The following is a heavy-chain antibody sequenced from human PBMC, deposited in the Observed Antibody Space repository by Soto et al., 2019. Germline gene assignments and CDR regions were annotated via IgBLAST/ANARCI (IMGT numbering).Heavy chain of an antibody. CDR2: INAGNGNT. CDR3: ARGVRARGGGINLDF. CDR1: GYTFTSYA. Sequence: ASVKVSCKASGYTFTSYAMHWVRQAPGQRLEWMGWINAGNGNTKYSQKFQGRVTITRDTSASTAYMELSSLRSEDTAVYYCARGVRARGGGINLDFWGQGTMVTVS. D-gene: IGHD3-16*01. V-gene: IGHV1-3*01. J-gene: IGHJ3*01.